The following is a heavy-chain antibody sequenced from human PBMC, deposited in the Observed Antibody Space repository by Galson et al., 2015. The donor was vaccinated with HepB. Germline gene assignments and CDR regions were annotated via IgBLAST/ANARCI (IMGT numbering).Heavy chain of an antibody. CDR1: GYTFTSYG. V-gene: IGHV1-18*04. CDR3: ARDRFGHGSGINNWFDP. J-gene: IGHJ5*02. Sequence: SVKVSCKASGYTFTSYGISRVRQAPGQGLEWMGWISAYNGNTNYAQKLQGRVTMTTDTSTSTAYMELRSLRSDDTAVYYCARDRFGHGSGINNWFDPWGQGTLVTVSS. CDR2: ISAYNGNT. D-gene: IGHD3-10*01.